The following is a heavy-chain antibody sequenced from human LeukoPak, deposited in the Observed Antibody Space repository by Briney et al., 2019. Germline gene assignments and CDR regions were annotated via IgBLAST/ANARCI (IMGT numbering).Heavy chain of an antibody. J-gene: IGHJ6*02. CDR1: GGSISSGGYY. V-gene: IGHV4-61*08. CDR3: ARVGGTNYYYYGMDV. Sequence: SETLSLTCAVSGGSISSGGYYWSWIRQPPGKGLEWIGYIYYSGSTNYNPSLKSRVTILVDTSKNQFSLKLSSVTAADTAVYYCARVGGTNYYYYGMDVWGQGTTVTVSS. CDR2: IYYSGST. D-gene: IGHD1-26*01.